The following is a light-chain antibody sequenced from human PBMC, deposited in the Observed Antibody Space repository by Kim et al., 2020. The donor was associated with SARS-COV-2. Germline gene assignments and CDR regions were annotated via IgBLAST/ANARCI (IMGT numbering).Light chain of an antibody. J-gene: IGLJ3*02. CDR1: KRRSYY. Sequence: LGQTVRVKCKRDKRRSYYESWYQQKPGQAPVLVIYGKNNRPSGIPDRFSGSSSGNTASLTITGAQAEDEADYYCNSRDSSGNHLVFGGWTKLTVL. V-gene: IGLV3-19*01. CDR2: GKN. CDR3: NSRDSSGNHLV.